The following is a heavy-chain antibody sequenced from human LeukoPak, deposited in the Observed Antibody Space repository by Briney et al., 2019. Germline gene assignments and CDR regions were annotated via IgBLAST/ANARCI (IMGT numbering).Heavy chain of an antibody. CDR2: VSPNSGNT. CDR1: RYTFSTHG. D-gene: IGHD1-14*01. V-gene: IGHV1-8*01. Sequence: DSLKVSCKASRYTFSTHGISWVRLAPGQGLGWMGGVSPNSGNTGYAQEFQGRVTMTRNTSISTAYMELSSLRSEDTAVYYCARYNAGDYWGQGTLVTVSS. J-gene: IGHJ4*02. CDR3: ARYNAGDY.